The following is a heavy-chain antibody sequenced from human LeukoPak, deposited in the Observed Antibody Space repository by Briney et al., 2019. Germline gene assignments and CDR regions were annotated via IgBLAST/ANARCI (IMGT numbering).Heavy chain of an antibody. CDR1: GGSIRNYF. V-gene: IGHV4-4*07. CDR3: ARESKSYDGSGFYHDY. J-gene: IGHJ4*02. CDR2: IYTSGST. Sequence: SETLSLTCSVSGGSIRNYFWSWIRQPAGKGLEWIGRIYTSGSTDYNPSLRSRGTMSVDTSRNQFSLKLTSVTAADTAVYYCARESKSYDGSGFYHDYWGQGTLVAVSS. D-gene: IGHD3-22*01.